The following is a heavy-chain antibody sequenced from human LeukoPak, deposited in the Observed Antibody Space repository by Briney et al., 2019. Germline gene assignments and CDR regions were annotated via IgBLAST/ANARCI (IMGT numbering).Heavy chain of an antibody. Sequence: SETLSLTCTVSGGSISSSSYYSGWIRQRPGKGLEWLGSIYYSGSTYYNPSLKSRVTISVDTSKNQFSLKLSSVTAADTAVYYCARQGWGAVAGTGYLQHWGQGTLVTVSS. D-gene: IGHD6-19*01. V-gene: IGHV4-39*01. CDR1: GGSISSSSYY. CDR3: ARQGWGAVAGTGYLQH. CDR2: IYYSGST. J-gene: IGHJ1*01.